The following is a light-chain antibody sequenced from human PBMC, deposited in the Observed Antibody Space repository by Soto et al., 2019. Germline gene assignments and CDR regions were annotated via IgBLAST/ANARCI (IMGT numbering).Light chain of an antibody. CDR3: QQYNNWPPWT. J-gene: IGKJ1*01. CDR2: NAS. CDR1: QSVSSN. Sequence: EIVMTQSPATLSVSPGERATLSCRASQSVSSNLAWYQQKPGQAPRLLIYNASTRSTGIPARFSGSGSGTEFTLTINSLQSEDSAVYYCQQYNNWPPWTFGQGTKVEIK. V-gene: IGKV3-15*01.